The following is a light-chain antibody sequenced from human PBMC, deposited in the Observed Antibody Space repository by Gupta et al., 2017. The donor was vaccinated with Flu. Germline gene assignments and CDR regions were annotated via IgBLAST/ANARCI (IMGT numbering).Light chain of an antibody. CDR2: LGS. CDR3: MQALQTPRT. V-gene: IGKV2-28*01. Sequence: DLVMIQSPLSLPVTPGEPASISCRSSKSLLHSNGYNYLDWYLQKPGQSPQLLIYLGSNRASGVPDRFSGSGSGTDFTLKISRVEAEDVGVYYCMQALQTPRTFGQGTKVEIK. CDR1: KSLLHSNGYNY. J-gene: IGKJ1*01.